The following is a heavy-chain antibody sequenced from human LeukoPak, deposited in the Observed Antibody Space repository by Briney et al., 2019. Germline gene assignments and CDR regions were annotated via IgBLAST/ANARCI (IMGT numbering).Heavy chain of an antibody. CDR2: IYYSGST. D-gene: IGHD3-3*01. CDR3: ARGYDFWSGLFDY. J-gene: IGHJ4*02. Sequence: PSETLSLTCTVSGGSISSYYWSWIRQPPGKGLEWIGCIYYSGSTNYNPSLKSRVTISVDTSKNQFSLKLSSVTAADTAVYYCARGYDFWSGLFDYWGQGTLVTVSS. CDR1: GGSISSYY. V-gene: IGHV4-59*01.